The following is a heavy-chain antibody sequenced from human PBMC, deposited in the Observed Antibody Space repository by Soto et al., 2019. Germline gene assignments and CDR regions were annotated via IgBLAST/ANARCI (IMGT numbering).Heavy chain of an antibody. CDR1: GGSFSGYY. V-gene: IGHV4-34*01. CDR2: INHSGST. J-gene: IGHJ6*02. D-gene: IGHD6-6*01. Sequence: SETLSLTCAVYGGSFSGYYWSCIRQPPGKGLEWIGEINHSGSTNYNPSLKSRVTISVDTSKNQFSLKLSSVTAADTAVYYCARLAKWSIAALTRAYYYYGMDVWGQGTTVTVSS. CDR3: ARLAKWSIAALTRAYYYYGMDV.